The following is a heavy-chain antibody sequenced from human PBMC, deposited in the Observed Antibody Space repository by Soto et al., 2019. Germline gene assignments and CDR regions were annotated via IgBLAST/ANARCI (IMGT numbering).Heavy chain of an antibody. D-gene: IGHD4-17*01. J-gene: IGHJ3*02. V-gene: IGHV3-74*01. CDR2: INVDGTTA. Sequence: EVQLVESGGGLVQPGGSLRLSCAASGFTLSGYWMHWVRQAPGKGLVWVSRINVDGTTATYADSVQGRFTISRDNARNTLHLEMNSLRVEDTAVYYCARDRNYGDFPADACDILGQGTMVSVSS. CDR1: GFTLSGYW. CDR3: ARDRNYGDFPADACDI.